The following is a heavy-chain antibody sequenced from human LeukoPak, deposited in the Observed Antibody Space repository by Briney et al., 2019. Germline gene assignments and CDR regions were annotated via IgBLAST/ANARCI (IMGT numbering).Heavy chain of an antibody. Sequence: PGRSLRLSCAASGFTFSSYAMHWVRQAPGKGLEWVAVISYDGSNKYYADSVKGRFTISRDNSKNTLYLQMNSLRAEDTAVYYCARDLVIGGWAYYYDSSDQRGWYFDLWGRGTLVTVSS. D-gene: IGHD3-22*01. CDR2: ISYDGSNK. V-gene: IGHV3-30-3*01. CDR3: ARDLVIGGWAYYYDSSDQRGWYFDL. J-gene: IGHJ2*01. CDR1: GFTFSSYA.